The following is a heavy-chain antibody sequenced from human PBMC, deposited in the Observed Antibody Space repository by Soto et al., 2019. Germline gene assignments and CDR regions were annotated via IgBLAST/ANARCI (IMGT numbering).Heavy chain of an antibody. CDR1: GFTVNSNS. D-gene: IGHD3-10*02. V-gene: IGHV3-53*01. J-gene: IGHJ3*02. CDR3: ASRDRGVRAFDI. Sequence: EVQLVESGGGLIQPGGSLRLSCAASGFTVNSNSVNWVRQAPGKGLEWVSIIYGGGSTYYADSVKGRFTISRDNSKNTLYLQMNSLRAEDTAVYYCASRDRGVRAFDIWGQGTMVTVSS. CDR2: IYGGGST.